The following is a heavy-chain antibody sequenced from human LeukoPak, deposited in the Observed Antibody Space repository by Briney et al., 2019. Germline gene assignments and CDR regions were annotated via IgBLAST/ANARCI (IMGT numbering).Heavy chain of an antibody. CDR3: ASGPGYYYGMDV. J-gene: IGHJ6*02. V-gene: IGHV1-3*01. Sequence: FQGRVTITRDTSASTAYMELSSLRSEDTAVYYCASGPGYYYGMDVWGQGTTVTVSS.